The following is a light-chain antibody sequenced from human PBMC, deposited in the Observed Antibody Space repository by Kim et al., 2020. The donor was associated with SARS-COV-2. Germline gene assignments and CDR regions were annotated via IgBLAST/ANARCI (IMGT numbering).Light chain of an antibody. V-gene: IGKV3-20*01. CDR1: QSVGKNY. Sequence: LSAGEGASLSCRASQSVGKNYLAWYQQKPGQPPRLLIYDASNRATGIPDRFSGSGSGTDFTLTIRRLEPEDFGVYYCQQYADAPLTFGGGTRVEI. CDR2: DAS. CDR3: QQYADAPLT. J-gene: IGKJ4*01.